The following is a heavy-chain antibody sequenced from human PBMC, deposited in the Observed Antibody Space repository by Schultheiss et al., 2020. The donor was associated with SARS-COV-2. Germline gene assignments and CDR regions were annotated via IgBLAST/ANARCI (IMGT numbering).Heavy chain of an antibody. Sequence: GGSLRLSCAASGFTFSSYEMNWVRQAPGKGLEWVSYISSSGSTIYYADSVKGRFTISRDNAKNSLYLQMNSLRAEDTAVYYCARWWYSTSPSDRYYYYYGMDVWGQGTTVTVSS. J-gene: IGHJ6*02. D-gene: IGHD2-2*01. CDR1: GFTFSSYE. CDR3: ARWWYSTSPSDRYYYYYGMDV. V-gene: IGHV3-48*03. CDR2: ISSSGSTI.